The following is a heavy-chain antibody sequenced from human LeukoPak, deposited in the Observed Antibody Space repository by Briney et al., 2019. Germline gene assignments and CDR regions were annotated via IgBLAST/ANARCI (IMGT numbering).Heavy chain of an antibody. J-gene: IGHJ4*02. CDR3: AREGDYGLWFDY. CDR2: IRYDGSNK. CDR1: GFTFSSYG. Sequence: GGSLRLSCAASGFTFSSYGMHWVRQAPGKGLEWVAFIRYDGSNKYYADSVKGRFTISRDNSKNTLYLQMNSLRAEDTAVYYCAREGDYGLWFDYWGQGTLVTVSS. V-gene: IGHV3-30*02. D-gene: IGHD4-17*01.